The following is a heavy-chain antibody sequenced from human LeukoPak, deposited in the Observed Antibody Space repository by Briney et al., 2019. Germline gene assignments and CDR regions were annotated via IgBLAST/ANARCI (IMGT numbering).Heavy chain of an antibody. D-gene: IGHD6-19*01. CDR2: IRYDGSNK. Sequence: GGSLRLSCAASGFPFSSYGMHWVRQAPGKGLEWVAFIRYDGSNKYNADSVKGRFTISRDTSKNTLYLQMNSLRAEDTAVYYCASASSGWYRDAFDIWGQGTMVTVSS. CDR1: GFPFSSYG. CDR3: ASASSGWYRDAFDI. V-gene: IGHV3-30*02. J-gene: IGHJ3*02.